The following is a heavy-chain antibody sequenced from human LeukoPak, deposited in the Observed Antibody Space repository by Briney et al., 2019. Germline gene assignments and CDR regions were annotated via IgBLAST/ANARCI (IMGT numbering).Heavy chain of an antibody. CDR2: IYNGGST. CDR3: ARGGSGSYLNWFDP. V-gene: IGHV3-66*01. J-gene: IGHJ5*02. Sequence: GGSLRLYCAASGFTFSDYSMSWVRQAPGKGLEWVSVIYNGGSTYYADSVKGRFTISRDNSKNTLYLQMNSLRAEDTAVYYCARGGSGSYLNWFDPWGQGTLVTVSS. CDR1: GFTFSDYS. D-gene: IGHD3-10*01.